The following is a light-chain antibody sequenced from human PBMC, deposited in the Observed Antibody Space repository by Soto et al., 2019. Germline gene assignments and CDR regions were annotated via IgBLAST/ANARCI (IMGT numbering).Light chain of an antibody. CDR2: TAS. V-gene: IGKV1-39*01. Sequence: DIQMTQSPSSLSASVGDRVTITCRASQSISNYLNWYQQKPGTAPKLLIYTASSLQSGVPSRFSGSGSGADFTLTISSRQPQDFATYYCQQSHSTPLTFGGGTKVEIK. CDR1: QSISNY. J-gene: IGKJ4*01. CDR3: QQSHSTPLT.